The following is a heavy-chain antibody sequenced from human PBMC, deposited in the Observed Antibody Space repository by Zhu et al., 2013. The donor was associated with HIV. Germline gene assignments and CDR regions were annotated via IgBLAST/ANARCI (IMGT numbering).Heavy chain of an antibody. V-gene: IGHV1-8*01. CDR3: ARGRGRQTYYFYATDV. CDR1: GYTFTSYD. Sequence: QVQLVQSGAEVKKPGASVKVSCKASGYTFTSYDINWVRQATGQGLEWMGWMNPNSGNTGYAQKFQGRVTMTRNTSISTTYMELSSLRSDDTAVYYCARGRGRQTYYFYATDVWGQGTTVTVSS. J-gene: IGHJ6*02. CDR2: MNPNSGNT.